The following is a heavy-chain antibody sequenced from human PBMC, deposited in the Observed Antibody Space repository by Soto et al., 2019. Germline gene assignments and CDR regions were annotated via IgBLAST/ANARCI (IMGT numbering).Heavy chain of an antibody. CDR3: TRSGGVRYFDWLLNGMDV. J-gene: IGHJ6*02. CDR1: GDSISRSYW. CDR2: IYHSGST. D-gene: IGHD3-9*01. Sequence: SETLSLTCTVSGDSISRSYWWSWVRQLPGKGLEWIGEIYHSGSTIYNPSLQSRVTLSVDKSKNEFSLKMSSVTAADTAVYYCTRSGGVRYFDWLLNGMDVWGQGTTVTVSS. V-gene: IGHV4-4*02.